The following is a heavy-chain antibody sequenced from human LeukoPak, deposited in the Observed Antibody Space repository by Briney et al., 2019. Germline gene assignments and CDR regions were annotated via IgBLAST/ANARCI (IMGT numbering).Heavy chain of an antibody. J-gene: IGHJ4*02. CDR3: ARDLTVTRNFDY. V-gene: IGHV3-21*01. CDR1: GFTFSSYS. Sequence: GGSLRLSCAASGFTFSSYSMNWVRQAPGKGLEWVSSISSSSSYIYYADSVKGRFTISRDNAKNSLYLQMNSLRAEDTAVYYCARDLTVTRNFDYWGQGTLVTVSS. D-gene: IGHD4-17*01. CDR2: ISSSSSYI.